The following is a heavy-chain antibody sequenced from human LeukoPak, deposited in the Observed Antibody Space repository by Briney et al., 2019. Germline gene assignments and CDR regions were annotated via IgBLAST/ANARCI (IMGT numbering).Heavy chain of an antibody. CDR2: IWYDGSNK. Sequence: HPGGSLRLSCAASGFTFSSYGMHWVRQAPGKGLEWVAVIWYDGSNKYYADSVKGRFTISRDNSKNTQYLQMNSLRDEDTAVYYCARDKHDSSGFDYWGQGTLVTVSS. CDR3: ARDKHDSSGFDY. J-gene: IGHJ4*02. D-gene: IGHD3-22*01. CDR1: GFTFSSYG. V-gene: IGHV3-33*01.